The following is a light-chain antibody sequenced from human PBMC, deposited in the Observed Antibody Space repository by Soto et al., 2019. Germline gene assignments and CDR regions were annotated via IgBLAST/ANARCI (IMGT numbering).Light chain of an antibody. Sequence: DIVMTQCPGSLAMSLGERVTISCKSSESFLYSSNNRNYLGWFQQKTGQPPKLXIYWDSTRESGVPDRFSGSGSGTDFNLTINTLQAEDVAVYYCQKYYNTPLTCGGGTKVDIK. J-gene: IGKJ4*01. V-gene: IGKV4-1*01. CDR2: WDS. CDR1: ESFLYSSNNRNY. CDR3: QKYYNTPLT.